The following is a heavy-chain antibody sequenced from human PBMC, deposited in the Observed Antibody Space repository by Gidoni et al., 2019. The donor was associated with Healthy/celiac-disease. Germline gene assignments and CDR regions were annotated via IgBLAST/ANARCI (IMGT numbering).Heavy chain of an antibody. Sequence: QVQLQQWGAGLLKPSETLSLTCAVYGGSFSGYYWSWIRQPPGKGLEWLGEINHSGSTNYNPSLKSRVTISVDTSKNQFSLKLSSVTAADTAVYYCARGDSSGFWFDPWGQGTLVTVSS. CDR3: ARGDSSGFWFDP. V-gene: IGHV4-34*01. CDR2: INHSGST. D-gene: IGHD3-22*01. J-gene: IGHJ5*02. CDR1: GGSFSGYY.